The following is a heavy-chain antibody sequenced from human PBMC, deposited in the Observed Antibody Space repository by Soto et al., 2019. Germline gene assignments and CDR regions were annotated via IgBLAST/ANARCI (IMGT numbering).Heavy chain of an antibody. Sequence: SGPTLVNPTQTLTLTCTFSGFSLSTSGVGVGWIRQPPGKALEWLALIYWDDDKRYSPSLKSRLTITKDTSKNQVVLTMTNMDPVDTATYYCAIQPPYYYGSGSLNWFDPWGQGTLVTVSS. CDR3: AIQPPYYYGSGSLNWFDP. J-gene: IGHJ5*02. V-gene: IGHV2-5*02. CDR1: GFSLSTSGVG. CDR2: IYWDDDK. D-gene: IGHD3-10*01.